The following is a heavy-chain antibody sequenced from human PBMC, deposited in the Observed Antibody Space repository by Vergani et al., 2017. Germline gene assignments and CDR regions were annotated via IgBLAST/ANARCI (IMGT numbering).Heavy chain of an antibody. CDR2: FYTCDSDT. J-gene: IGHJ3*01. CDR1: GYIFTNYW. Sequence: EVQLVQSGTEVNKPGESLTISCKTSGYIFTNYWIGWVRQMPGRGLEWLGMFYTCDSDTRYSPSFQGQVTISADKSISTAYLHWTSLKASDTAVYYCARHRLVPYSFDFWGQGTMVTVSS. V-gene: IGHV5-51*01. CDR3: ARHRLVPYSFDF. D-gene: IGHD2-2*01.